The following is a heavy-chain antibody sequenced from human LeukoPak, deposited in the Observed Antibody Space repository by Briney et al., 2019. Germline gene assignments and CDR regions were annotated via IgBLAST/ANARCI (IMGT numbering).Heavy chain of an antibody. CDR3: AKEKRIVGATTGPFDY. CDR1: GFTFSSYA. V-gene: IGHV3-23*01. Sequence: PGGSLRLSCAASGFTFSSYAMSWVRQASGKGLEWVSAISGSGGSTYYADSVKGRFTISRDNSKNTLYLQMNSLRAEDTAVYYCAKEKRIVGATTGPFDYWGQGTLVTVSS. J-gene: IGHJ4*02. CDR2: ISGSGGST. D-gene: IGHD1-26*01.